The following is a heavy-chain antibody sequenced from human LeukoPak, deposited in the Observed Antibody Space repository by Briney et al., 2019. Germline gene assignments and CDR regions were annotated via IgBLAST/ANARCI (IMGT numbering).Heavy chain of an antibody. CDR2: ISSSSSYI. CDR3: AREPLGYCSGGSCYSGGYYYYYGMDV. J-gene: IGHJ6*04. V-gene: IGHV3-21*01. D-gene: IGHD2-15*01. Sequence: GGTLTLTCAASGGTFSSYSMNWVRQPPGKGLEWVSSISSSSSYIYYADLVKGRFTTSRDNAKNSLYLQMNSLRAEDTAVYYCAREPLGYCSGGSCYSGGYYYYYGMDVWGKGTTVTVSS. CDR1: GGTFSSYS.